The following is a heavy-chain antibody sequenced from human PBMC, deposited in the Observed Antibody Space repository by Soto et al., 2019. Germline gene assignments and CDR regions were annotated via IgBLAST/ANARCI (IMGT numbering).Heavy chain of an antibody. CDR3: AKVTGYCSSSSCRREYYYYYGMDV. CDR1: GFTCSNYG. Sequence: PGGSLRLSCAASGFTCSNYGMHWVRKAPGKGLEWVAVISYDGGDKYYADSVKGRFSISRENSKNTLNLQMNSLRAEDTAVYYCAKVTGYCSSSSCRREYYYYYGMDVWGQGTTVTGYS. J-gene: IGHJ6*02. CDR2: ISYDGGDK. V-gene: IGHV3-30*18. D-gene: IGHD2-2*01.